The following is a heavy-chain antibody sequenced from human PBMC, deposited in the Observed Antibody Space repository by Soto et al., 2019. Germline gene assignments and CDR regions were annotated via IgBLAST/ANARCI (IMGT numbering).Heavy chain of an antibody. CDR3: GSVRPSGYVLS. Sequence: SETLSLTCTVSGGSVSSGSYYWSWIRQPPGKGLEWIGYIYFSGNTNYNPSLKSRVTISIDTSKNQFSLRLASVTAADTAFYYCGSVRPSGYVLSWGQGTLVTVSS. J-gene: IGHJ5*02. V-gene: IGHV4-61*01. CDR1: GGSVSSGSYY. CDR2: IYFSGNT. D-gene: IGHD6-25*01.